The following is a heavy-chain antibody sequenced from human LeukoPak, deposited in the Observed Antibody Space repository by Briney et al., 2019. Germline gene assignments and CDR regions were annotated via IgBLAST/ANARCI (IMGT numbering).Heavy chain of an antibody. D-gene: IGHD1-20*01. CDR1: GFTFSSYW. CDR3: SRGGAPTGITVPTAVYWYFDL. J-gene: IGHJ2*01. CDR2: INSDGSST. V-gene: IGHV3-74*01. Sequence: GGSLRLSCAASGFTFSSYWMHWVRQAPGKGLVWVSGINSDGSSTRYADSVKGRFTISRDNAKNTLYLQMNGLRADDTAVYYCSRGGAPTGITVPTAVYWYFDLWGRGTLVTVSS.